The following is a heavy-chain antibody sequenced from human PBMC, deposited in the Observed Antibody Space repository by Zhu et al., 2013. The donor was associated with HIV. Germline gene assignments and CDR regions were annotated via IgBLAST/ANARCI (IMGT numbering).Heavy chain of an antibody. CDR3: ARDYGTLGQGIKSNWFDP. D-gene: IGHD3-9*01. J-gene: IGHJ5*02. CDR1: GYSISSEYS. CDR2: IYHTGST. V-gene: IGHV4-38-2*02. Sequence: QVQLQESGPGLVKPSETLSLTCTVSGYSISSEYSWGWIRQPPGKGLEWIGTIYHTGSTYYNPSLKSRATISVDTSKNQFSLKLSSVTAADSAVYYCARDYGTLGQGIKSNWFDPWGQGTLVTVSS.